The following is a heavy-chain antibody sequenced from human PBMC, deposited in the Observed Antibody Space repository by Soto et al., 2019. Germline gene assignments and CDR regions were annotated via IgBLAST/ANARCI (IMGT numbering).Heavy chain of an antibody. CDR3: VIHLAPDDYDAFDI. CDR2: IYPGDSDT. CDR1: GYSFTSYW. Sequence: GESLKISCKGSGYSFTSYWIGWVRQMPGKGLEWMGIIYPGDSDTRYSPSFQGQVTISADKSISTAYLQWSSLNASDTAMYYCVIHLAPDDYDAFDIWGQGTMVTVSS. J-gene: IGHJ3*02. D-gene: IGHD1-1*01. V-gene: IGHV5-51*01.